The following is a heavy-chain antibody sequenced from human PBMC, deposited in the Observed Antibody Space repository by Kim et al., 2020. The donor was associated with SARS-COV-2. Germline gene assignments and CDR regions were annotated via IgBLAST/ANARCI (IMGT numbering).Heavy chain of an antibody. J-gene: IGHJ4*02. CDR1: GYTFTSYG. Sequence: ASVKVSCKASGYTFTSYGISWVRQAPGQGLEWMGWISAYNGNTNYAQKLQGRVTMTTDTSTSTAYMELRSLRSDDTAVYYCARDSTLEWLVHFDYWGQGTLVTVSS. CDR2: ISAYNGNT. CDR3: ARDSTLEWLVHFDY. V-gene: IGHV1-18*01. D-gene: IGHD6-19*01.